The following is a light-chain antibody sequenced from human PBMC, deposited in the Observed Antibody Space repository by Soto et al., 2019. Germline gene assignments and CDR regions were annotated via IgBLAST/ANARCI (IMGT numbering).Light chain of an antibody. CDR3: CSFAGGYIYV. V-gene: IGLV2-11*01. CDR2: DVN. Sequence: QSALTQPRSVSGSPGQSVTISCTGTSSDVGGYNYVSWYQQHPGKAPKLVIYDVNKRPSGVPDRFSGSKSGNTASLTISGLHADDEADYHCCSFAGGYIYVFGAGTQLTVL. J-gene: IGLJ7*01. CDR1: SSDVGGYNY.